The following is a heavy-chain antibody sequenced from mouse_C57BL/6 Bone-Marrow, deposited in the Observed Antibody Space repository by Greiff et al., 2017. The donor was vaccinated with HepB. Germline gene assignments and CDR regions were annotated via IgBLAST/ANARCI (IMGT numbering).Heavy chain of an antibody. J-gene: IGHJ2*01. CDR3: ARERVLYYVDY. V-gene: IGHV1-69*01. Sequence: VKLQQPGAELVMPGASVKLSCKASGYTFTSYWMHWVKQRPGQGLEWIGEIDPSDSYTNYNQKFKGKSTLTVDKSSSTAYMQLSSLTSEDSAVYYCARERVLYYVDYGGQGTTLTVSS. CDR1: GYTFTSYW. CDR2: IDPSDSYT.